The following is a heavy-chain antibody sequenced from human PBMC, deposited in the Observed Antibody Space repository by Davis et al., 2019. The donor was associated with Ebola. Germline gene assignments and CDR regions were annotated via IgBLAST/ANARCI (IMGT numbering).Heavy chain of an antibody. CDR3: AKSRGGSCYSSVDY. D-gene: IGHD2-15*01. Sequence: GGSLRLSCAASGFTSSSYAMNWVRQAPGKGLEWVSGINSGGSTYYVGSVKGRFTISRDNSKNTLYLQMNSLRAEDTALYYCAKSRGGSCYSSVDYWGQGTLATVSS. CDR1: GFTSSSYA. CDR2: INSGGST. J-gene: IGHJ4*02. V-gene: IGHV3-23*01.